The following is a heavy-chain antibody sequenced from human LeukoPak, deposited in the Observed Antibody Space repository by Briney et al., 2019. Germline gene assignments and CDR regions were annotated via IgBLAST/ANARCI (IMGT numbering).Heavy chain of an antibody. D-gene: IGHD2-2*03. J-gene: IGHJ5*02. CDR2: ISGSGGST. Sequence: GGSLRLSCAASGFTFSSYGMSWVRQAPGKGLEWVSAISGSGGSTYYADSVKGRFTISRDNAKNSLYLQMSSLRAEDTAVYYCARGGYCSSTSCYNWFDPWGQGTLVTVSS. CDR1: GFTFSSYG. V-gene: IGHV3-23*01. CDR3: ARGGYCSSTSCYNWFDP.